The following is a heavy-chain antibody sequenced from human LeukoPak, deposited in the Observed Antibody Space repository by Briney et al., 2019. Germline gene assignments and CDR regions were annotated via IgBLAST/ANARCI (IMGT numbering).Heavy chain of an antibody. D-gene: IGHD1-26*01. J-gene: IGHJ4*02. CDR1: NASISSHY. CDR3: ARRLWYSGSSGYYFDL. CDR2: INDSGST. V-gene: IGHV4-59*11. Sequence: SETLSLTCAVSNASISSHYWSWIRQPPGKGLEYIGYINDSGSTKYNPSLKSRVTMSVDTSKNHFSLKVNSVTAADTAVYCCARRLWYSGSSGYYFDLWGQGTLVTVSS.